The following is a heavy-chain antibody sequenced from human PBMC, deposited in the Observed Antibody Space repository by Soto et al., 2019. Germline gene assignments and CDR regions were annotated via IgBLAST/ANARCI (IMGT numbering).Heavy chain of an antibody. CDR1: GGSISSSNW. CDR3: ARASYYDFWSGYYNSGPFDY. V-gene: IGHV4-4*02. Sequence: PSETLSLTCAVSGGSISSSNWWSWVRQPPGKGLEWIGEIYHSGSTNYNPSLKSRVTISVDKSKNQFSLKLSSVTAADTAVYYCARASYYDFWSGYYNSGPFDYWGQGTLVTVSS. J-gene: IGHJ4*02. D-gene: IGHD3-3*01. CDR2: IYHSGST.